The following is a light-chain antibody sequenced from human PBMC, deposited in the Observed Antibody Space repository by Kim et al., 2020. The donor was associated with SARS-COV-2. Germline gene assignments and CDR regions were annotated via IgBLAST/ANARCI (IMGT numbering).Light chain of an antibody. J-gene: IGKJ5*01. CDR1: QSVSTL. CDR3: QQYNSFAS. V-gene: IGKV1-5*03. Sequence: SSAVGERVAITWRARQSVSTLLVWFQQKPGKATKVLVYRASTLKNGVPSRFSSSGSGTEFTISIRSLHPDDFASYYCQQYNSFASFGQGTRLEIK. CDR2: RAS.